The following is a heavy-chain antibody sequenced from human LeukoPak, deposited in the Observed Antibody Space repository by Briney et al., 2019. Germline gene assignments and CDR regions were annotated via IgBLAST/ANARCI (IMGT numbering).Heavy chain of an antibody. Sequence: GGSLRLSCAVSGFTVSGDYMSWVRQAPGKGLEWVSSISSSSSYIYYADSVKGRFTISRDNAKNSLYLQMNSLRAEDTAVYYCARETGDYSLDVWGKGTTVTVSS. CDR2: ISSSSSYI. D-gene: IGHD7-27*01. V-gene: IGHV3-21*01. CDR3: ARETGDYSLDV. J-gene: IGHJ6*03. CDR1: GFTVSGDY.